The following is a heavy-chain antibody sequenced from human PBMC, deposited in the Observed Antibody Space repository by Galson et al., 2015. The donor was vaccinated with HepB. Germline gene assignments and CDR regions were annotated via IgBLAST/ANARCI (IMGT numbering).Heavy chain of an antibody. CDR2: FVPEDGET. J-gene: IGHJ4*02. CDR3: AAAPGTPVPYFDY. D-gene: IGHD1-1*01. Sequence: SVKVSCKVSGYTLTELSMHWVRQAPGKGLEWMGGFVPEDGETIYAQKFQGRVTMTEDTSTDTAYMELSSLRSEDTAVYYFAAAPGTPVPYFDYWGQGTLVTASS. CDR1: GYTLTELS. V-gene: IGHV1-24*01.